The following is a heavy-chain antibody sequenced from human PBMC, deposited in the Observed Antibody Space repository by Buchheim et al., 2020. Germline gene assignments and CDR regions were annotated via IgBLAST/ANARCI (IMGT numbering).Heavy chain of an antibody. D-gene: IGHD1-26*01. CDR1: GDSINNDRW. Sequence: QVQLQESGPGLVKPSGTLSLTCAVSGDSINNDRWWSWVRQSPGKGLEWIGEIFHSGSTQYNPALKNRVHITIEKPKNQLFLNLNSVTAADTAVYYCARESQWAFSLDPWGQGTL. CDR3: ARESQWAFSLDP. J-gene: IGHJ5*02. V-gene: IGHV4-4*02. CDR2: IFHSGST.